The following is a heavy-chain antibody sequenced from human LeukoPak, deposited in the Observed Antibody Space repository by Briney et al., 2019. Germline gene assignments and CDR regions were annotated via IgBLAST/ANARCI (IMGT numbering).Heavy chain of an antibody. J-gene: IGHJ4*02. CDR3: AKTKGYTFDY. Sequence: GGSLRLSCAASGFTFSSYSMNWVRQAPGKGLEWVAFIRYDGSNEYYADSVKGRFTISRDNSKYTLFLQMNSLRAEDTAVYHCAKTKGYTFDYWGQGTLVTVSA. V-gene: IGHV3-30*02. CDR2: IRYDGSNE. D-gene: IGHD5-18*01. CDR1: GFTFSSYS.